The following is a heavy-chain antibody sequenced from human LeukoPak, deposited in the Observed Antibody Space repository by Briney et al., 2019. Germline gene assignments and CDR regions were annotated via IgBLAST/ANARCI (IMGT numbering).Heavy chain of an antibody. CDR3: ATYRQVLLPFES. CDR1: GFTFSSYG. D-gene: IGHD2-8*02. CDR2: ISNSDYNT. J-gene: IGHJ4*02. Sequence: PGGTLRLSCAASGFTFSSYGMSWVRQAPGKGLEWVSTISNSDYNTYYTDSVKGRFTISRDNSKSTLSLQMNSLRAEDTAIYYCATYRQVLLPFESWGQGTLVTVSS. V-gene: IGHV3-23*01.